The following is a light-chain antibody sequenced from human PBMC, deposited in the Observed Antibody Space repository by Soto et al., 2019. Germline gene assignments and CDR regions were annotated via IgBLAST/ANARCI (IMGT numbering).Light chain of an antibody. CDR1: QTISNS. CDR3: QQYTGPPTT. Sequence: EIVMTQSPATLSVSPVERATLSCRASQTISNSLAWYQQKPGQAPRLLIYGASTRATGIPARFSGSGSGTDFTLTITRLEPEDSAVYFCQQYTGPPTTFGQGTRLEIK. CDR2: GAS. V-gene: IGKV3-15*01. J-gene: IGKJ5*01.